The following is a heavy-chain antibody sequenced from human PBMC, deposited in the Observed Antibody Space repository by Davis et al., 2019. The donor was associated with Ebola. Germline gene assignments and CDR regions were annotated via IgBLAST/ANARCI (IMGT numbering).Heavy chain of an antibody. CDR3: ARVQSRYSGSYGGGY. Sequence: GGSLRLSCAVSGFTLSSYSMNWVRQAPGKGLEWISYISNSGMITSYADSVKGRFTISRDNAKNSLYLQMSSLRGEDTAVYYCARVQSRYSGSYGGGYWGQGTLVTVSS. J-gene: IGHJ4*02. CDR1: GFTLSSYS. V-gene: IGHV3-48*01. CDR2: ISNSGMIT. D-gene: IGHD1-26*01.